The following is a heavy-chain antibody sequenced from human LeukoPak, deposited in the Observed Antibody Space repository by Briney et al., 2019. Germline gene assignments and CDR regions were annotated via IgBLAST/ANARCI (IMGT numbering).Heavy chain of an antibody. CDR2: IRSRTHDGTA. CDR1: GFTFGDYN. CDR3: SRGQQYPYGPEFYY. V-gene: IGHV3-49*04. D-gene: IGHD3-10*01. J-gene: IGHJ4*02. Sequence: PGGSLRLSCTASGFTFGDYNMNWVRQAPGKGLEWVRYIRSRTHDGTAGYAASVEGRFTISRDDSENIAYLQMTSLKSEDTAVYYCSRGQQYPYGPEFYYWGQGVLVTVSA.